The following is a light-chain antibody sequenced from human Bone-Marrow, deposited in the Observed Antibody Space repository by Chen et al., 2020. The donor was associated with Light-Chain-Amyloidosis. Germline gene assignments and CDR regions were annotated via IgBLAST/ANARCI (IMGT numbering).Light chain of an antibody. V-gene: IGLV2-14*01. Sequence: QSALAQPASVSGSPGQSITISCTGTTGDIDGYNYVSWYQHHPGRAPKLILYEVSIRPSGVSNRFSGSKSGNTASLTSSGLQADDEADYYCNSYSNSNSPYVFGTGTTVTVL. CDR2: EVS. CDR1: TGDIDGYNY. J-gene: IGLJ1*01. CDR3: NSYSNSNSPYV.